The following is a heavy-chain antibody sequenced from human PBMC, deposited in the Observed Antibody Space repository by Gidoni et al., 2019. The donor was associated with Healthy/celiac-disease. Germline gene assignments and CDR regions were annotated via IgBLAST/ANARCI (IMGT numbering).Heavy chain of an antibody. CDR3: ARGRNWKFDY. CDR2: ISSSSSTI. D-gene: IGHD1-1*01. V-gene: IGHV3-48*02. Sequence: EVQLVESGGGLVQPGGPLRLSCAASGFTFSSYSMNWVRQAPGKGLGWVSYISSSSSTIYYADSVKGRFTISRDNAKNSLYLQMNSLRDEDTAVYYCARGRNWKFDYWGQGTLVTVSS. J-gene: IGHJ4*02. CDR1: GFTFSSYS.